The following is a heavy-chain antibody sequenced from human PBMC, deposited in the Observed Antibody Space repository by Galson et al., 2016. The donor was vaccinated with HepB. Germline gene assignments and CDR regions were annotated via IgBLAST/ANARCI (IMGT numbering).Heavy chain of an antibody. D-gene: IGHD6-19*01. CDR1: GVSLNTRGVG. CDR3: VHRRQDYPGPGWSIIFDH. CDR2: IYWDNDK. Sequence: PALVKPTQTLTLTCTFSGVSLNTRGVGVGWIRQPPGKALEWLALIYWDNDKKYTESLKSRLTITKDTSRNQVVLTMTHMDPVDTGTYYCVHRRQDYPGPGWSIIFDHWGQGARVTVSS. V-gene: IGHV2-5*02. J-gene: IGHJ4*02.